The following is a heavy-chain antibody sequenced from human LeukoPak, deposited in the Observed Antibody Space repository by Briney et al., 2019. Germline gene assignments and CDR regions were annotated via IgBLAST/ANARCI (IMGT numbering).Heavy chain of an antibody. CDR2: ISAYNGNT. Sequence: GASVKVSCKASGYTFTSYGISWVRQAPGQGLEWMGWISAYNGNTNYAQKLQGRVTMTTDTSTSTAYMELRSLRSDDTAVYYCARDDYYYDSSGYYPYFDYWGQGTLVTVSS. D-gene: IGHD3-22*01. CDR3: ARDDYYYDSSGYYPYFDY. V-gene: IGHV1-18*01. J-gene: IGHJ4*02. CDR1: GYTFTSYG.